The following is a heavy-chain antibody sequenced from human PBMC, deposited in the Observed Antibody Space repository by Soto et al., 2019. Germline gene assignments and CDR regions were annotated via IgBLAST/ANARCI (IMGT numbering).Heavy chain of an antibody. CDR2: IYWDDDK. J-gene: IGHJ4*02. CDR1: GFSLSARTVA. V-gene: IGHV2-5*02. CDR3: VHRAGIDGNWTGGYFDY. D-gene: IGHD1-1*01. Sequence: QITLRESGPTRVKPTQSLTLTCTFSGFSLSARTVAVGWIRQPPGKALERLALIYWDDDKRYSPSLMSRLTITKDTSKNQVVLTMTNMDPLDTAIYYCVHRAGIDGNWTGGYFDYWGQGALVTVSS.